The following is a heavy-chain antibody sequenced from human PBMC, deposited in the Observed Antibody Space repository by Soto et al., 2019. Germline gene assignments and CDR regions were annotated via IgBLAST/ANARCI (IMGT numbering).Heavy chain of an antibody. Sequence: VQLVESGGGVVQPGRSLRLSCAASGFTFSSYGMHWVRQAPGKGLEWVAVISYDGSNKYYADSVKGRFTISRDNSKNTLYLQMNSLRAEDTAVYYCAKEVTTVVYYYGMDVWGQGTTVTVSS. CDR2: ISYDGSNK. D-gene: IGHD4-17*01. CDR1: GFTFSSYG. V-gene: IGHV3-30*18. J-gene: IGHJ6*02. CDR3: AKEVTTVVYYYGMDV.